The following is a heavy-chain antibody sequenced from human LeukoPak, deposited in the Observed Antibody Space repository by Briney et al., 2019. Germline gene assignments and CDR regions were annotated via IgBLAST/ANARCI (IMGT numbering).Heavy chain of an antibody. J-gene: IGHJ3*01. CDR1: GFTFSSYG. CDR2: IRYTGSNK. Sequence: PGGSLRLSCAASGFTFSSYGMHWVRQAPGKGLEWVAFIRYTGSNKYYADSVKGRLTISRDNSKNTLYLQMSSLRVEVTAVYYCGRDPNGDYIGAFDFWGQGTVVTVSS. CDR3: GRDPNGDYIGAFDF. D-gene: IGHD4-17*01. V-gene: IGHV3-30*02.